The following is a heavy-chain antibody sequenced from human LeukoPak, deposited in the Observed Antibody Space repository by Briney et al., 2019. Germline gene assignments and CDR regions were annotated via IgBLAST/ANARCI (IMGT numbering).Heavy chain of an antibody. Sequence: PGGSLRLSCAASGFTFNNYWMNWVRQAPGKGLEWVADINQDGSETYYVDSVKGRFTVSRDNAKTSLFLQMHSLSAEDTAVYYCARVPRAAGFGHWGQGTLVTVSS. V-gene: IGHV3-7*01. CDR2: INQDGSET. J-gene: IGHJ4*02. CDR3: ARVPRAAGFGH. CDR1: GFTFNNYW. D-gene: IGHD6-13*01.